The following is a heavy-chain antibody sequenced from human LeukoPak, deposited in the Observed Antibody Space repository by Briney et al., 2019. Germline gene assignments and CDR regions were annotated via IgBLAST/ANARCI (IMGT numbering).Heavy chain of an antibody. D-gene: IGHD2-15*01. CDR1: GFTFSSYW. CDR3: VRGGESTWS. Sequence: GGSLRLSCVVSGFTFSSYWMYWVRQAPGKGLVWVSRINTDGSSTSYADSVKGRFTISRDNAKNTLYLQMNSLRAEDTAVYYCVRGGESTWSWGQGTLVTVSS. J-gene: IGHJ5*02. V-gene: IGHV3-74*01. CDR2: INTDGSST.